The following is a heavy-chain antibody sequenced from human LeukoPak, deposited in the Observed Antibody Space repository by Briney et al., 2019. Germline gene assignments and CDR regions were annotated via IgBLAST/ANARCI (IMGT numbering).Heavy chain of an antibody. CDR1: GYTFTGYY. V-gene: IGHV1-2*02. CDR2: INPNSGGT. Sequence: GASVKVSCKASGYTFTGYYMHWVRQAPGQGLEWMGWINPNSGGTNYAQKFQGRVTMTRDTSISTAYMELSRLRSDDTAVYYCARGRGTKWVVVVPAAPLPGFDPWGQGTLVAVSS. CDR3: ARGRGTKWVVVVPAAPLPGFDP. D-gene: IGHD2-2*01. J-gene: IGHJ5*02.